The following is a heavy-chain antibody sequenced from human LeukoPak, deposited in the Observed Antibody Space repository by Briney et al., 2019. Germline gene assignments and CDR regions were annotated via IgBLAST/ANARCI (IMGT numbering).Heavy chain of an antibody. V-gene: IGHV4-59*01. CDR3: ARVLTGETQDWDLRYFDWLLMYGMDV. J-gene: IGHJ6*02. D-gene: IGHD3-9*01. Sequence: PSETLSLTCTVSGGSISSYYWSWIRQPPGKGLEWIGYIYYSGSTNYNPSLKSRVTISVDTSKNQFSLKLSSVTAADTAVYYLARVLTGETQDWDLRYFDWLLMYGMDVWGQGTTVTVSS. CDR1: GGSISSYY. CDR2: IYYSGST.